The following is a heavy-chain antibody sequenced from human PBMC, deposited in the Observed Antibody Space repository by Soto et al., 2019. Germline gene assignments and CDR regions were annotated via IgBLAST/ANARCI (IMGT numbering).Heavy chain of an antibody. Sequence: PSETLSLTCTVSCGSISTHYWNWVRQPPGKGLEWIGYIDYKGNTKYNPSLKSRVTTSVDTSNNQFSLNLNSVTAADTAVYHCARDYYGDYYFDSWGQGILVTVSS. CDR1: CGSISTHY. V-gene: IGHV4-59*11. CDR3: ARDYYGDYYFDS. J-gene: IGHJ4*02. CDR2: IDYKGNT. D-gene: IGHD4-17*01.